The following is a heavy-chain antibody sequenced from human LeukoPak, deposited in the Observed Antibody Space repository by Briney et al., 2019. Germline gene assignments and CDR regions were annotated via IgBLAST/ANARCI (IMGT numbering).Heavy chain of an antibody. CDR1: GGSISSSSYY. D-gene: IGHD1-26*01. Sequence: PSETLSLTCTVSGGSISSSSYYWGWIRQPPGKGLEWIGSIYYSGSTYYNPSLKSRVTISVDTSKNQFSLKLSSVTAADTAVYYCARVQGNSGSYLFDYWGQGTLVTVSS. CDR3: ARVQGNSGSYLFDY. CDR2: IYYSGST. V-gene: IGHV4-39*07. J-gene: IGHJ4*02.